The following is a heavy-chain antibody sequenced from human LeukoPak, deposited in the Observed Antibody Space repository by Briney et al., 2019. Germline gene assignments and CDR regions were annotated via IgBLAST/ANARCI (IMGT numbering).Heavy chain of an antibody. Sequence: AAVKVSCKASVYTFTGYYMHWVRQAPGQGREWMGWISAYNGNTNYAQKLQGRVTMTTDTSTSTAYMELRSLRSDDTAVYYCARERGRYYGSGSYFDYWGQGTLVTVSS. D-gene: IGHD3-10*01. CDR2: ISAYNGNT. CDR3: ARERGRYYGSGSYFDY. CDR1: VYTFTGYY. V-gene: IGHV1-18*04. J-gene: IGHJ4*02.